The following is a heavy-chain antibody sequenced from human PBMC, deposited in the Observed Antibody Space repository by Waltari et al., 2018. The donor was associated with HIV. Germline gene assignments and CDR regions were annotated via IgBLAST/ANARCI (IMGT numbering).Heavy chain of an antibody. D-gene: IGHD1-26*01. CDR1: GYSISSGYY. CDR3: ARRVGARSY. J-gene: IGHJ4*02. CDR2: IYHSGST. Sequence: QVQLQESGPGLVKPSETLSLTCTVSGYSISSGYYWGWIRQPPGKGLEWIGSIYHSGSTYYNPSLKSRVTISVDTSKNQFSLKLSSVTAADTAVYYCARRVGARSYWGQGTLVTVSS. V-gene: IGHV4-38-2*02.